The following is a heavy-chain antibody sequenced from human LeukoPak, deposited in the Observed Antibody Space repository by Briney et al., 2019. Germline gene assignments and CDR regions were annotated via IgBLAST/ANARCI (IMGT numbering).Heavy chain of an antibody. V-gene: IGHV3-48*03. D-gene: IGHD6-13*01. CDR3: ARVSQPQQPLDY. CDR1: GFTFNTYE. J-gene: IGHJ4*02. CDR2: IDGSGSTT. Sequence: PGGSLRLSCAASGFTFNTYEINWVRQAPGKGLECLSYIDGSGSTTYYVDSVKGRFTLVRDNAKNSAYLQMNSLRAEDTAVYYCARVSQPQQPLDYWGQGTLVTVSS.